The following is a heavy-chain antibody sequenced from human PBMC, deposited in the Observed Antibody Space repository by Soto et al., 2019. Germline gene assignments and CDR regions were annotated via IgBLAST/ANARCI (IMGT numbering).Heavy chain of an antibody. V-gene: IGHV1-18*01. CDR1: GYTFSSYG. J-gene: IGHJ4*02. CDR2: INPNNGNT. CDR3: ARGGPGAPFDY. Sequence: QVQLVQSGAEVKKPGASVKVSCKASGYTFSSYGISWVRQAPGQGLEWMGWINPNNGNTNYAQKVQGRVTMTTDTSTSTAYVERRSLRSDEKAMYYCARGGPGAPFDYWGQGIPVTVSA. D-gene: IGHD1-26*01.